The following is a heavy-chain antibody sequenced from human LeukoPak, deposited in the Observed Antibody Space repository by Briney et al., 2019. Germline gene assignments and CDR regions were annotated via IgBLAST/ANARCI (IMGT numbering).Heavy chain of an antibody. CDR2: IYYSGST. CDR1: GGSISSYY. CDR3: ASWDYSKHAGFDY. J-gene: IGHJ4*02. D-gene: IGHD4-11*01. V-gene: IGHV4-39*07. Sequence: SETLSLTCTVSGGSISSYYWGWIRQPPGKGLEWIGSIYYSGSTYYNPSLKSRVTISVDTSKNQFSLKLSSVTAADTAVYYCASWDYSKHAGFDYWGQGTLVTVSS.